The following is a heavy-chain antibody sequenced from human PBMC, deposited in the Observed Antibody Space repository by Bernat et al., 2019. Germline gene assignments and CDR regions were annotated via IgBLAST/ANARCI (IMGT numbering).Heavy chain of an antibody. V-gene: IGHV1-69*12. J-gene: IGHJ4*02. D-gene: IGHD1-7*01. CDR3: ASHASNWNYGTTFDY. CDR1: GGTFSSYA. CDR2: IIPIFGTA. Sequence: QVQLVQSGAEVKKPGSSVKVSCKASGGTFSSYAISWVRQAPGQGLEWMGGIIPIFGTANYAQKVQGRVTITADESTSTAYMELRSLSSEDTAVYYCASHASNWNYGTTFDYWGQGTLVTVSS.